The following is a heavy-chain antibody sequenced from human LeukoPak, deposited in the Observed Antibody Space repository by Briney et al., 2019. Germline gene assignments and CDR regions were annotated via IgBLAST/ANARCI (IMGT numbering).Heavy chain of an antibody. CDR2: INPSGGST. CDR3: ARDPLYSAAGVMRAGFQH. CDR1: GGTFSSYA. D-gene: IGHD5-12*01. Sequence: ASVKVSCKASGGTFSSYAISWVRQAHGQGLEWMGIINPSGGSTSYAQKFQGRVTMTRDTSTSTVYMELSSLRSEDTAVYYCARDPLYSAAGVMRAGFQHWGQGTLVTVSS. V-gene: IGHV1-46*01. J-gene: IGHJ1*01.